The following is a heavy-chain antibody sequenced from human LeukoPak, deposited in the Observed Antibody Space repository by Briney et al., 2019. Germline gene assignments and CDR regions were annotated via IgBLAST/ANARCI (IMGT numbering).Heavy chain of an antibody. V-gene: IGHV3-30*04. CDR1: GFTFSSYA. D-gene: IGHD3-10*01. J-gene: IGHJ3*02. Sequence: GGSLRLSCAASGFTFSSYAMHWVRQAPGKGLEWVAVISYDGSNKYYADSVKGRFTISRDNSKNTLYLQMNSLRAEDTAVYYCARDSTKRRVRGVRPNDAFDIWGQGTMVTVSS. CDR3: ARDSTKRRVRGVRPNDAFDI. CDR2: ISYDGSNK.